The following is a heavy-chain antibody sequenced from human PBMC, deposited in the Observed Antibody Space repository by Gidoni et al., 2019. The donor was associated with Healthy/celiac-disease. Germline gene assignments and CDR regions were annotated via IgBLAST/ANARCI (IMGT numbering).Heavy chain of an antibody. CDR1: GGSFSGYY. V-gene: IGHV4-34*01. D-gene: IGHD5-12*01. CDR3: ARESVVVATIPFDY. J-gene: IGHJ4*02. Sequence: QVQLQQWGAGLLKPSETLSLTCAVYGGSFSGYYWSWIRQPPGKGLEWIGEINHRGSTNYNPSLKSRVTISVDTSKNQFSLKLSSVTAADTAVYYCARESVVVATIPFDYWGQGTLVTVSS. CDR2: INHRGST.